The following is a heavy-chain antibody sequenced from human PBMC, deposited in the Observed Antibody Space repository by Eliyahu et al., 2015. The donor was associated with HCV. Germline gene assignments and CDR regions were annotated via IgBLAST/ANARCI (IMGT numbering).Heavy chain of an antibody. J-gene: IGHJ4*02. CDR3: ARGGVEVAGYYFDY. Sequence: VQLVQSGAEVKKPGASXKVSCKASGYXFXRYXIXWVRQXPGQGLEWMGIINPKDHSTTYAQSFQGRVTMTRDTSTNTVYMELSSLRSDDTAIYFCARGGVEVAGYYFDYWGQGTQVTVSS. CDR2: INPKDHST. D-gene: IGHD6-19*01. CDR1: GYXFXRYX. V-gene: IGHV1-46*01.